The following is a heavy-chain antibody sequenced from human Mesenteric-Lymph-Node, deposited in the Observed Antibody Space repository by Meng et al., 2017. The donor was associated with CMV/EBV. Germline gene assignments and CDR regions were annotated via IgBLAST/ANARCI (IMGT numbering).Heavy chain of an antibody. CDR3: ARLLLWFGELLSPRPYYFDY. CDR1: GGSISSGGYY. V-gene: IGHV4-31*03. D-gene: IGHD3-10*01. CDR2: IYYSGST. Sequence: SETLSLTCTVSGGSISSGGYYWSWIRQHPGKGLEWIGYIYYSGSTYYNPSLKSRVTISVDTSKNQFSLKLSSVTAADTAVYYCARLLLWFGELLSPRPYYFDYWGQGTLVTVSS. J-gene: IGHJ4*02.